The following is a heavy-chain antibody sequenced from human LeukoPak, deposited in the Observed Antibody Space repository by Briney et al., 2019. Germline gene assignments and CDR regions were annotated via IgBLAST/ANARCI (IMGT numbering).Heavy chain of an antibody. V-gene: IGHV4-39*07. D-gene: IGHD3-3*01. CDR1: GGSISSSSYY. CDR2: IYYSGST. Sequence: SETLSLTCTVSGGSISSSSYYWGWIRQPPGKGLEWIGSIYYSGSTYYNPSLKSRVTISVDTSKNQFSLKLSSVTAADTAVYYCTYYEGAVAGPYDYWGQGTLVTVSS. CDR3: TYYEGAVAGPYDY. J-gene: IGHJ4*02.